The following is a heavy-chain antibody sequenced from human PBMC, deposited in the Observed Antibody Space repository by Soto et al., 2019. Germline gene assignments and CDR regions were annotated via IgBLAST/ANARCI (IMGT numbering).Heavy chain of an antibody. D-gene: IGHD3-22*01. CDR1: GYTFTSYG. CDR3: ARYYDSSGYYRYYYYYGMDV. V-gene: IGHV1-18*01. Sequence: GASVKVSCKASGYTFTSYGISWVRQAPGQGLEWMGWISAYNGNTNYAQKLQGRVTMTTDTSTSTAYMELRSLRSDDTAVYYCARYYDSSGYYRYYYYYGMDVWGQGTTVTVSS. J-gene: IGHJ6*02. CDR2: ISAYNGNT.